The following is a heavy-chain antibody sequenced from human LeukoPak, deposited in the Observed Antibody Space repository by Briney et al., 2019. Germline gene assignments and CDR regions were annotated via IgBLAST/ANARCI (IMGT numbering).Heavy chain of an antibody. D-gene: IGHD2-2*01. CDR3: ARRLYCSTTSCSRSSVFAFDL. CDR1: GYSFTSYW. CDR2: IYPGDSDT. J-gene: IGHJ3*01. V-gene: IGHV5-51*01. Sequence: GESLKISCKGSGYSFTSYWIGWVRPMPGKGLEWMGIIYPGDSDTRYSPSFQGQVTISADKSISTAYLQWGSLKASDTAMYYCARRLYCSTTSCSRSSVFAFDLWGQGTTVTVSS.